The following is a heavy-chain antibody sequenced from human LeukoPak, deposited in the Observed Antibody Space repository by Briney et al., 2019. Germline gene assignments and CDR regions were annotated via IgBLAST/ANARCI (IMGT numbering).Heavy chain of an antibody. CDR1: GFTFSSYA. D-gene: IGHD6-19*01. Sequence: GGSLRLSCAASGFTFSSYAMSWVRQAPGKGLEWVSGISGSGGGTYYADSVKGRFTISRDNSKNTLYLQMNSLRAEDTAVYYCAKGYSSGWYYFDYWGQGTLVTVSP. CDR3: AKGYSSGWYYFDY. V-gene: IGHV3-23*01. J-gene: IGHJ4*02. CDR2: ISGSGGGT.